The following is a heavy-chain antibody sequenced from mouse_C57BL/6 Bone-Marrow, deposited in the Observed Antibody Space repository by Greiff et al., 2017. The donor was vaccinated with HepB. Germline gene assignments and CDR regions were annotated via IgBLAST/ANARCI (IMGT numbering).Heavy chain of an antibody. J-gene: IGHJ4*01. CDR2: INPYNGGT. CDR3: ANITTVGENAMDY. V-gene: IGHV1-19*01. Sequence: VQLQQSGPVLVKPGASVKMSCKASGYTFTDYYMNWVKQSHGKSLEWIGVINPYNGGTSYNQKFKGKATLTVDKSSSTAYMELNSLTSEDSAVYYCANITTVGENAMDYWGQGTSVTVSS. CDR1: GYTFTDYY. D-gene: IGHD1-1*01.